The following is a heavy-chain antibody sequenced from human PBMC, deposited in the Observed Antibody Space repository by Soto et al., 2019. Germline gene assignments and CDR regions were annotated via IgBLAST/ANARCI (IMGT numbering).Heavy chain of an antibody. CDR1: GGSFSGYY. CDR3: ARGLSSLGMDV. CDR2: XNXSXXX. D-gene: IGHD6-19*01. Sequence: PSETLSLTCAVYGGSFSGYYWSWIRQPPGKGXEXIXXXNXSXXXNXXXXLKSRVTISVDTSKNQFSLKLSSVTAADTAVYYCARGLSSLGMDVWGQGTTVTVSS. V-gene: IGHV4-34*01. J-gene: IGHJ6*02.